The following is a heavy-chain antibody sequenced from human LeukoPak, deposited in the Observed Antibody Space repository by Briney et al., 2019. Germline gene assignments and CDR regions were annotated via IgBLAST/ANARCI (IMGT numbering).Heavy chain of an antibody. J-gene: IGHJ6*02. CDR1: GGTFSSYT. D-gene: IGHD2-2*01. CDR2: IIPILGIA. V-gene: IGHV1-69*04. CDR3: ARDGYCSSTSYYYYGMDV. Sequence: SVKVSCKASGGTFSSYTISWVRQAPGQGLEWMGRIIPILGIANYAQKFQGRVTITADKSTSTAYMELSSLRSEDTAVYYCARDGYCSSTSYYYYGMDVWGQGTTVTVSS.